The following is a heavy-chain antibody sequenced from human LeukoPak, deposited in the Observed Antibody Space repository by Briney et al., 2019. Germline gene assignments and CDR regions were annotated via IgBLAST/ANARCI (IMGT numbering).Heavy chain of an antibody. CDR1: GFTFSSYS. J-gene: IGHJ4*02. Sequence: GGSLRLSCAASGFTFSSYSMNWVRQAPGKGLEWVSGISWNSGSIGYADSVKGRFTISRDNAKNSLYLQMNSLRAEDTALYYCAKGVGIAVAGTPFDYWGQGTLVTVSS. V-gene: IGHV3-9*01. CDR3: AKGVGIAVAGTPFDY. D-gene: IGHD6-19*01. CDR2: ISWNSGSI.